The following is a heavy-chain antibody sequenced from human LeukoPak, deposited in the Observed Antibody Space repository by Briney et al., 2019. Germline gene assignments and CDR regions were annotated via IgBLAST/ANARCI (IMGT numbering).Heavy chain of an antibody. D-gene: IGHD3-22*01. Sequence: PGGSLRLSCAASGFTFSSYGMHWVRQAPGKGLEWVAVIWYDGSNKYYADSVKGRFTISRDNSKNTLYLQMNSLTPEDTAVYYCAKEGVRAYYYDSSGYSSWGQGTLVTVSS. J-gene: IGHJ5*02. CDR1: GFTFSSYG. V-gene: IGHV3-33*06. CDR3: AKEGVRAYYYDSSGYSS. CDR2: IWYDGSNK.